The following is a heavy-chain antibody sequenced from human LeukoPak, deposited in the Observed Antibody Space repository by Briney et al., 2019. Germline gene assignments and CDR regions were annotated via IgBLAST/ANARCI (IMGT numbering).Heavy chain of an antibody. D-gene: IGHD5-18*01. V-gene: IGHV3-23*01. Sequence: GGSLRLSCVVSGFTFSDCAVSWVRQAPGKGLEWVSGISGSGGSTYYADSVKGRFTISRDNSENTLYLEMDSLRAEDTAIYYCAWKDTTMVYFDYWGQGTLVTVSS. CDR1: GFTFSDCA. CDR3: AWKDTTMVYFDY. CDR2: ISGSGGST. J-gene: IGHJ4*02.